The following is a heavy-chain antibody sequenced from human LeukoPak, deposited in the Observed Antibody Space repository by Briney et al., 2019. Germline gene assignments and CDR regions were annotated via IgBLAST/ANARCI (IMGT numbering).Heavy chain of an antibody. J-gene: IGHJ5*02. D-gene: IGHD3-22*01. CDR1: GYTFTSYA. V-gene: IGHV7-4-1*02. CDR3: ARSWAPDYYDSSGYYFWFDP. CDR2: INTNTGNP. Sequence: ASVKVSCKASGYTFTSYAMNWVRQAPGQGLEWMGWINTNTGNPTYAQGFTGRFVFSLDTSVSTAYLQISSLKAEDTAVYYCARSWAPDYYDSSGYYFWFDPWGQGTLVTVSS.